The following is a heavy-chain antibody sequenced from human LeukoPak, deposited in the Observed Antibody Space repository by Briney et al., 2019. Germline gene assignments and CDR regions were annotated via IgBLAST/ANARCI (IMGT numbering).Heavy chain of an antibody. CDR3: AHGNDFWRGWDN. CDR1: GFTFSSYA. D-gene: IGHD3-3*01. Sequence: GGSLRLSCAASGFTFSSYAMSWVRQAPGKGLEWVSAISGSGGSTYYADSVKGRFTISRDNSKNTLYLQMNSLRAEDTAVYYCAHGNDFWRGWDNWGRGTRVTVS. CDR2: ISGSGGST. V-gene: IGHV3-23*01. J-gene: IGHJ4*02.